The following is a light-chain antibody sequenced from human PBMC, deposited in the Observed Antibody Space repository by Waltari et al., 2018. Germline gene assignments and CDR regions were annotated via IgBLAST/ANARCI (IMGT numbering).Light chain of an antibody. CDR3: QKYVNLPAT. J-gene: IGKJ1*01. Sequence: EIVLTQSPGTLSLSPGERATLSCRASQRIGKYLVWYQQKPGQAPRLLIYDASIRATGIPDRFSGSGSGTDFSLTISRLEPEDFAVYYCQKYVNLPATFGQGTKVQIK. CDR2: DAS. CDR1: QRIGKY. V-gene: IGKV3-20*01.